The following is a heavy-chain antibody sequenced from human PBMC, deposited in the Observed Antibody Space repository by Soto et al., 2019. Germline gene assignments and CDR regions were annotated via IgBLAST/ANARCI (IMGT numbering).Heavy chain of an antibody. D-gene: IGHD3-10*02. J-gene: IGHJ3*02. CDR2: ISWNSDTV. CDR3: AKSLSHPRLTGWPHVVDS. CDR1: GFTFDDYA. V-gene: IGHV3-9*01. Sequence: DVHLVESGGGLVLPGTSLRLSCAASGFTFDDYAMHWGRQAPGKGLEWVSGISWNSDTVVYADSVMGRFTISRYNAHNSYYPRLISLRTEDTALLYCAKSLSHPRLTGWPHVVDSWGRWTMVTVSS.